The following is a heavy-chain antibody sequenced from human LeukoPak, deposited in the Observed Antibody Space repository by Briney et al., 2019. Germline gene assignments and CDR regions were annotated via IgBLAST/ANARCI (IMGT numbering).Heavy chain of an antibody. D-gene: IGHD6-13*01. CDR2: ISCSGCST. CDR1: GFTFSSYA. CDR3: ARHTTLIAATPTSIDY. J-gene: IGHJ4*02. V-gene: IGHV3-23*01. Sequence: GGSLRLSCAASGFTFSSYAMSWVRQAPGKGLEWVSAISCSGCSTYYADSVKGRITIARANAKNTLFLQINRLAADDAAVDYCARHTTLIAATPTSIDYWGEGTLVTVSS.